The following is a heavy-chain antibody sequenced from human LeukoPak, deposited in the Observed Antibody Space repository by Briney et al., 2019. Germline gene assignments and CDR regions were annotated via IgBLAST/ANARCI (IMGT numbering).Heavy chain of an antibody. J-gene: IGHJ4*02. CDR1: GVSISSYY. CDR3: ARRRGYSYGYGY. D-gene: IGHD5-18*01. CDR2: IYYRGST. V-gene: IGHV4-59*01. Sequence: SETLSLTCTVSGVSISSYYWSWIRQPPGKGLEWIGYIYYRGSTNYNPSLKSRVTISVDTSKNQFSLKLSSVTAADTAVYYCARRRGYSYGYGYWGQGTLVTVSS.